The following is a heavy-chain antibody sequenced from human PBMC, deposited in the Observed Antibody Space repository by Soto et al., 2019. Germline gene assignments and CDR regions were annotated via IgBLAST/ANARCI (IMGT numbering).Heavy chain of an antibody. CDR3: VSVATILIYPDY. V-gene: IGHV1-69*01. Sequence: QVQLVQSGAEVKKSGSSVKVSCKASGGTFSSYAISWVRQAPGQGLEWMGGIFPIFGKANYAQKFQGRVTITEDESTSTAYMELSSLRSEDTAVYYCVSVATILIYPDYWGQGTLVTVSS. CDR1: GGTFSSYA. D-gene: IGHD5-12*01. CDR2: IFPIFGKA. J-gene: IGHJ4*02.